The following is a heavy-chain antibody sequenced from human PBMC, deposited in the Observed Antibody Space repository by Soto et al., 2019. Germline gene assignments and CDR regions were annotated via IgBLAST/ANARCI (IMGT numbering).Heavy chain of an antibody. CDR3: GRGRSGQIVIFS. J-gene: IGHJ5*02. D-gene: IGHD1-26*01. CDR2: IGPESGAT. V-gene: IGHV1-2*02. Sequence: ASVKVSCKTSGYTFTGHYIHWVRQAPQQGPEWMGEIGPESGATRYAQKFRGRVTMTMDTSITTVYMELKNLSPDDTAVYYCGRGRSGQIVIFSWGQGXPVTVYS. CDR1: GYTFTGHY.